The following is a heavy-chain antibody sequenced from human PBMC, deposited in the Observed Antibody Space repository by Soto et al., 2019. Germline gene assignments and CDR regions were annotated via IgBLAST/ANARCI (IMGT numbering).Heavy chain of an antibody. D-gene: IGHD6-13*01. CDR1: GFTFRGYA. Sequence: HPGGSLRLSCEASGFTFRGYAMHWVRQAPGKGPEWVAVIYSGGNTYYADSVKGRFTVSRDIFKNTLYLQMNSLRAEDTALYYCARGGKAATDYHYYYGMDVWGQGTTVTVSS. J-gene: IGHJ6*02. CDR3: ARGGKAATDYHYYYGMDV. CDR2: IYSGGNT. V-gene: IGHV3-66*01.